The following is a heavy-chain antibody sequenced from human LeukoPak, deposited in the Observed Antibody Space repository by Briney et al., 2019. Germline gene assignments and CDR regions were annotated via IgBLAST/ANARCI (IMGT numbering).Heavy chain of an antibody. Sequence: MPSETLSLTCTVSGGSISSSSYYWGWIRQPPGKGLEWIGSIYYSGSTYYNPSLKSRVTISVDTSKNQFSLRLSSVTAADTAVYYCARLRAYGSGSYINPFDYWGQGTLVTVSS. V-gene: IGHV4-39*01. CDR2: IYYSGST. J-gene: IGHJ4*02. CDR3: ARLRAYGSGSYINPFDY. CDR1: GGSISSSSYY. D-gene: IGHD3-10*01.